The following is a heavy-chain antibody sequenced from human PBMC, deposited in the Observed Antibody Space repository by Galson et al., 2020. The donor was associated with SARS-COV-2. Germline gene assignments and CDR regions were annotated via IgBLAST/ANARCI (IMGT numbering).Heavy chain of an antibody. D-gene: IGHD3-22*01. CDR3: ARNYYDSSDAFDV. CDR1: GFTFSSYA. J-gene: IGHJ3*01. Sequence: GESLKISCAASGFTFSSYAMHWVRQAPGKGLEWVAVISYDGSNKYYADSVKGRFTISRDNSKNTLYLQMNSLRAEDTAVYYCARNYYDSSDAFDVWGRGTMVTVSS. CDR2: ISYDGSNK. V-gene: IGHV3-30-3*01.